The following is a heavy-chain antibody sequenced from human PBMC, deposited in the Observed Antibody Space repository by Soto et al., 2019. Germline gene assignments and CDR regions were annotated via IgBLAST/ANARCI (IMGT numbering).Heavy chain of an antibody. CDR3: ASRKSSPYFDY. D-gene: IGHD3-10*01. J-gene: IGHJ4*02. CDR2: IYYSGST. V-gene: IGHV4-30-4*01. CDR1: GGSISSGDYY. Sequence: HSETLSLTCTVSGGSISSGDYYWSWIRQPPGKGLECIGYIYYSGSTYYNPSLKSRVTISVDTSKNQFSLKLSSVTAADTAVYYCASRKSSPYFDYWGQGTLVTVSS.